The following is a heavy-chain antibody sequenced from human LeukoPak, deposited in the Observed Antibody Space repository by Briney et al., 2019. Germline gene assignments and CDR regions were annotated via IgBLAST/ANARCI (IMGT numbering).Heavy chain of an antibody. CDR1: GFTFSSYW. V-gene: IGHV3-66*01. Sequence: GGSLRLSCAASGFTFSSYWLSWVRQAPGKGLEWVSVIYSGGSTYYADSVKGRFTISRDNSKNTLYLQMNSLRAEDTAVYYCARWNTALDYWGQGTLVTVSS. J-gene: IGHJ4*02. CDR2: IYSGGST. CDR3: ARWNTALDY. D-gene: IGHD5-18*01.